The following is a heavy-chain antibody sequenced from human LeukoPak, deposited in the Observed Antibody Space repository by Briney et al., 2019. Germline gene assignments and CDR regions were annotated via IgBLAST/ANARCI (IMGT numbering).Heavy chain of an antibody. Sequence: GGSLRLSCAASGFTVSSNYRSWVRQAPGKGLEWVSVIYSDDSTYYADSVKGRFTISRGNSKNTLYLQMNSLRAEDTAVYYCARVQGSGQPRWYWGQGTLVTVSS. CDR3: ARVQGSGQPRWY. CDR1: GFTVSSNY. D-gene: IGHD2-15*01. V-gene: IGHV3-66*01. J-gene: IGHJ4*02. CDR2: IYSDDST.